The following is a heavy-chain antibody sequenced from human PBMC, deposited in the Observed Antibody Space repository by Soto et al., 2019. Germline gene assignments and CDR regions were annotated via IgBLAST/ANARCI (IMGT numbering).Heavy chain of an antibody. CDR3: ARNRGELVVPAAIHYYYGMDV. V-gene: IGHV4-59*01. Sequence: SETLSLTCTVSGGSISSYYWSWIRQPPGKGLEWIGYIYYSGSTNYNPSLKSRVTISVDTSKNQFSLKLSSVTAADTAVYYCARNRGELVVPAAIHYYYGMDVWGQGTTVTVSS. D-gene: IGHD2-2*01. CDR1: GGSISSYY. J-gene: IGHJ6*02. CDR2: IYYSGST.